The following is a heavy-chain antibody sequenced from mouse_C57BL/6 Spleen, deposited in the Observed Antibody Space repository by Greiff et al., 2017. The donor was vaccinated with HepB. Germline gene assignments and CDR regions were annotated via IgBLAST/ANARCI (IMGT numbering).Heavy chain of an antibody. V-gene: IGHV1-50*01. CDR1: GYTFTSYW. CDR3: ARGGPYDFDY. Sequence: VQLQQPGAELVKPGASVKLSCKASGYTFTSYWMQWVKQRPGQGLEWIGEIDPSDSYTNYNQKFKGEATLTVDTSSSTAYMQLSSLTSEDSAVYYCARGGPYDFDYWGQGTTLTVSS. J-gene: IGHJ2*01. CDR2: IDPSDSYT. D-gene: IGHD2-14*01.